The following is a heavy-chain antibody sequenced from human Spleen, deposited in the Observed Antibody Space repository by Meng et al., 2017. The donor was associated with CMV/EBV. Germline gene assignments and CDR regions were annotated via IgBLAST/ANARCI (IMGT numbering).Heavy chain of an antibody. V-gene: IGHV5-51*01. CDR2: IYPGDSDT. Sequence: CKVSGYPFTTYWIGWVRQMPGKGLEWMGIIYPGDSDTRYSPSFQGQVTISADKSISTAYLQWSSLKASDTAIYYCATLKAAADPFDFWGQGTLVTVSS. CDR1: GYPFTTYW. J-gene: IGHJ4*02. CDR3: ATLKAAADPFDF. D-gene: IGHD6-13*01.